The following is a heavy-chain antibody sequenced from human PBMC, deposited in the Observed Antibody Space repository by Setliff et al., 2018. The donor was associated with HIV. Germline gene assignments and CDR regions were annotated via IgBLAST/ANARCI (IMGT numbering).Heavy chain of an antibody. CDR1: GIAFNSGA. V-gene: IGHV3-30*04. Sequence: GGSLRLSCEASGIAFNSGAMHWVRQAPGKGLEWVAVLSYDGSDEYYGDSVKGRFTISRDIPKNTLCLQMNSLRADDTAVYYCARDQTSGWYRVADYWGQGTLVTVSS. CDR2: LSYDGSDE. D-gene: IGHD6-19*01. CDR3: ARDQTSGWYRVADY. J-gene: IGHJ4*02.